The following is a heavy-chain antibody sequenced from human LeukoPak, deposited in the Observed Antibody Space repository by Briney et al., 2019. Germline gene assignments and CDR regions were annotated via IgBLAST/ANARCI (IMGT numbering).Heavy chain of an antibody. V-gene: IGHV3-23*01. D-gene: IGHD4-17*01. CDR2: ISGSGGST. J-gene: IGHJ4*02. Sequence: GGSLRLSCAASGFTFSSYAMSWVRQAPGKGLEWVSAISGSGGSTYYADSVKGRFTISRDNSKNTLYLQMNSLRAEDTAVYSCARGGDYGDYVFDYWGQGTLVTASS. CDR3: ARGGDYGDYVFDY. CDR1: GFTFSSYA.